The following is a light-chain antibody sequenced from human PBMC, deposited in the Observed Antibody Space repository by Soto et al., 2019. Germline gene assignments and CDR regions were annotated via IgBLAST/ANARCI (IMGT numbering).Light chain of an antibody. CDR2: AAS. Sequence: DIQMTQSPSSLSASVGDRVTITCRTSQNIRSYLNWYQQKPGKAPKLLISAASSLQSGVPSRFSGSGSGTDFTLNITSLQPEDFATYYCQQGYSTPPYTFGQGTKLEIK. J-gene: IGKJ2*01. V-gene: IGKV1-39*01. CDR1: QNIRSY. CDR3: QQGYSTPPYT.